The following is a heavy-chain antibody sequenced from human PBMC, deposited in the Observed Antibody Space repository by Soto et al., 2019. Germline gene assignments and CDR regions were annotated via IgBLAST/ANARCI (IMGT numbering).Heavy chain of an antibody. J-gene: IGHJ4*02. CDR1: GFTFSSYA. D-gene: IGHD3-3*01. Sequence: GGSLGLSCAASGFTFSSYAMSWVRQAPGKGLEWVSAISGSGGSTYYADSVKGRFTISRDNSKNTLYLQMNSLRAEDTAVYYCAKDAAPFTIFGVVISNFDYWGQGTLVTVSS. CDR3: AKDAAPFTIFGVVISNFDY. CDR2: ISGSGGST. V-gene: IGHV3-23*01.